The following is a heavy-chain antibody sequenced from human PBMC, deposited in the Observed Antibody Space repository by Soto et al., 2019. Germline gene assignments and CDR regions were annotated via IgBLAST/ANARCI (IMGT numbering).Heavy chain of an antibody. CDR3: ASDHVDAVVCYDD. J-gene: IGHJ4*01. Sequence: GASVKVSCKASGYIFINYYIHWVRQAPGQGLEWIGIINPNGGSTNYAQKFRGRVTMARDTSTSTVYMDLSSLRSDDTAVYYCASDHVDAVVCYDDWGHGTLVTVAS. V-gene: IGHV1-46*01. CDR1: GYIFINYY. D-gene: IGHD2-2*01. CDR2: INPNGGST.